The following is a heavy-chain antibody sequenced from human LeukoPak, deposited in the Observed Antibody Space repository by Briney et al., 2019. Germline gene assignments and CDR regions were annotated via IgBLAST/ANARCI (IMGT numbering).Heavy chain of an antibody. D-gene: IGHD5/OR15-5a*01. CDR2: ISGDSNYI. J-gene: IGHJ4*02. V-gene: IGHV3-21*01. Sequence: PGGSLRLSCAASGFTFGPYSMNWVRLAPGKGLEWVSSISGDSNYIYYADSVKGRFTISRDNAQKSLYLQMNSLRAEDTAVYYCFCGSRFVYHFDYWGQGALVTVSA. CDR1: GFTFGPYS. CDR3: FCGSRFVYHFDY.